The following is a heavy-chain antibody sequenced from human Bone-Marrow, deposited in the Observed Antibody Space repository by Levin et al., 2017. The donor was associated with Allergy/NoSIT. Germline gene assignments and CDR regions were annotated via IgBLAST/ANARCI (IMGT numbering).Heavy chain of an antibody. CDR2: ITPGSGTT. V-gene: IGHV3-23*01. CDR1: GFTFSNYV. Sequence: GGSLRLSCSVSGFTFSNYVMGWVRQAPGEGLEWVSAITPGSGTTYYADSVKGRFSISRDNSKNTLYLHMNSLRAEDTAVYYCAKDAIYCMDVWGKGTTVTVSS. D-gene: IGHD3-3*01. CDR3: AKDAIYCMDV. J-gene: IGHJ6*03.